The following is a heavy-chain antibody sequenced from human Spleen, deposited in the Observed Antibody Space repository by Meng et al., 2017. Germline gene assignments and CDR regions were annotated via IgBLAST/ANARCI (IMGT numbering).Heavy chain of an antibody. V-gene: IGHV4-34*01. J-gene: IGHJ2*01. Sequence: QLQGWGPGLVKPSEPLPPPCLVLGGSFSDYYWSWIRQPPGKGLEWIAEINHSGSTNYNPSLKSRVTISVDTSKNQFSLNLSSVTAADTAVYYCAREDYSGSGFWYFDLWGRGTLVTVSS. CDR2: INHSGST. D-gene: IGHD3-10*01. CDR1: GGSFSDYY. CDR3: AREDYSGSGFWYFDL.